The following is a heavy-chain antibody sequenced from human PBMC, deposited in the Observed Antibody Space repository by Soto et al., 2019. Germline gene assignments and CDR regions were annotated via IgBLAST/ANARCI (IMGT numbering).Heavy chain of an antibody. CDR3: ARTSAAGKYYYGMDV. D-gene: IGHD6-13*01. V-gene: IGHV5-51*01. J-gene: IGHJ6*02. Sequence: EVQLVQSGAEVKKPGESLKISCKGSGYSFTSYWIGGVRQMPGKGLEWMGIIYPGDSDTRYSPSFQGQVTISADKSISTAYLQWSSLKASDTAMYYCARTSAAGKYYYGMDVWGQGTTVTVSS. CDR1: GYSFTSYW. CDR2: IYPGDSDT.